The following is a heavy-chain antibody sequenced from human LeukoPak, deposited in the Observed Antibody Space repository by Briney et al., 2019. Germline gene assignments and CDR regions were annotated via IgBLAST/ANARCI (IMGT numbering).Heavy chain of an antibody. J-gene: IGHJ4*02. CDR1: GFSFSTHG. Sequence: GGSLRLSCAVSGFSFSTHGIHWVRQAPGKGLEWVALLSYGGVNTHYAESVKGRFIVSRDNSMNTVHLEMSSLRLEDTAVYNCARDHAGRGRAFYHWGQGTLVTVSS. CDR3: ARDHAGRGRAFYH. CDR2: LSYGGVNT. V-gene: IGHV3-30*19. D-gene: IGHD2-15*01.